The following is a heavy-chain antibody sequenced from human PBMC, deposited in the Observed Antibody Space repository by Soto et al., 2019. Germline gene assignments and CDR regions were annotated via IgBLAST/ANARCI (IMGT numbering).Heavy chain of an antibody. V-gene: IGHV4-34*01. CDR3: ARGKRPYNWFDP. CDR2: INHSGST. J-gene: IGHJ5*02. Sequence: SETLSLTCAVYGGSFSGYYWSWIRQPPGKGLEWIGEINHSGSTNYNPSLKSRVTISVDTSKNQFSLKLSSVTAADTAVYYCARGKRPYNWFDPWGQGTLVTVSS. CDR1: GGSFSGYY.